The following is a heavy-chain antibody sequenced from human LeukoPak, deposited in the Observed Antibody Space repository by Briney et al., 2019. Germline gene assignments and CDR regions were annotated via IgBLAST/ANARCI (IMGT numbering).Heavy chain of an antibody. V-gene: IGHV4-34*01. Sequence: SETLSLTCTVSGGSISSYYWSWLRQTPGKGLEWIGEIDQSGSTNYNPSLKGRVTITIDTSKNQFSLKLNSVTAADTAVYYCAINDGSGSYYKSDYWGQGTLVTVSS. D-gene: IGHD3-10*01. CDR3: AINDGSGSYYKSDY. CDR2: IDQSGST. CDR1: GGSISSYY. J-gene: IGHJ4*02.